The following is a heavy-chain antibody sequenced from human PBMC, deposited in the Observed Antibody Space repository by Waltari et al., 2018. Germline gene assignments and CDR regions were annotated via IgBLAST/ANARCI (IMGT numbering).Heavy chain of an antibody. V-gene: IGHV4-38-2*01. J-gene: IGHJ4*02. CDR3: ASLYSSGCYDY. D-gene: IGHD6-19*01. CDR2: IYLSGRT. CDR1: GYSISSGYY. Sequence: QVQLQESGPGLVKPSETLSLTCAVSGYSISSGYYWGWIRQPPGKGLEWIGSIYLSGRTYYNPSLKSRVTISVDTSKNQFALKLSAVTAADTAVYYCASLYSSGCYDYWGQGTLVTVSS.